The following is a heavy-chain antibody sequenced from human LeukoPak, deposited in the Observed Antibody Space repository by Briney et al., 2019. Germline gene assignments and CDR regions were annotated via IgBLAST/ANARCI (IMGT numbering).Heavy chain of an antibody. Sequence: SETLSLTCAVSGGSISSSNWWSWVRQPPGKGLEWIGSIYYSGSSYYTPSLKSRLTISVDTSKDQFSLKLTSVTAADTAVYYCAASGYSTRWYYYDFWGQGTLVTVSS. V-gene: IGHV4-39*01. J-gene: IGHJ4*02. CDR2: IYYSGSS. CDR1: GGSISSSNW. CDR3: AASGYSTRWYYYDF. D-gene: IGHD2-8*01.